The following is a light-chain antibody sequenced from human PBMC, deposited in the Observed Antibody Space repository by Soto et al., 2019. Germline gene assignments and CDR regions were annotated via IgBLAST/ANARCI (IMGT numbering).Light chain of an antibody. CDR1: QDIGNS. CDR2: DAS. V-gene: IGKV1-33*01. J-gene: IGKJ2*01. CDR3: QQYDNLPPYT. Sequence: DIQMTQSPSSLSVIVGERVTITCRASQDIGNSVNWYQHKSGKGPKLLIYDASNLQTGVPSRFSGSGSGTDFALTISSLQPEDIATYYCQQYDNLPPYTFGQGTKLEI.